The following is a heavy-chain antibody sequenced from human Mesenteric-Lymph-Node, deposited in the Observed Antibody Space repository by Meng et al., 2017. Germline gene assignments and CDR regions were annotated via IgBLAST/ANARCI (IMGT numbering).Heavy chain of an antibody. CDR1: GFTFTDYS. Sequence: ASVKVSCKASGFTFTDYSIYWMRQAPGQGLECMGRINPSIGGTTDAQNFQGRVTMTRDTSISTVYMELSALTTDDTAVYYCSRQYSSSWYAPPFDYWGQGTLVTVSS. D-gene: IGHD6-13*01. CDR3: SRQYSSSWYAPPFDY. CDR2: INPSIGGT. J-gene: IGHJ4*02. V-gene: IGHV1-2*06.